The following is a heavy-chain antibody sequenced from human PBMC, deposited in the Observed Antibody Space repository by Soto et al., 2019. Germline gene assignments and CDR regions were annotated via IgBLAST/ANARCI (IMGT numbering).Heavy chain of an antibody. V-gene: IGHV1-69*01. CDR2: IIPIFGTA. Sequence: QVQLVQSGAEVKKPGSSVKVSCKASGGTFSSYAISWVRQAPGQGLEWMGGIIPIFGTANYAQKLQGRVTITADESTSTAYMELSSLRSEDTAVYYCARDEYCSSTSCPDYGMDVWGQGTTVTVSS. CDR1: GGTFSSYA. D-gene: IGHD2-2*01. CDR3: ARDEYCSSTSCPDYGMDV. J-gene: IGHJ6*02.